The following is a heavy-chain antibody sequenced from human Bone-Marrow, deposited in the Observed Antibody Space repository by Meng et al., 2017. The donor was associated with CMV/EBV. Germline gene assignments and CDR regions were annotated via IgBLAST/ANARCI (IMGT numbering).Heavy chain of an antibody. J-gene: IGHJ3*02. D-gene: IGHD4-23*01. CDR1: GFTFSSYG. V-gene: IGHV3-30*02. Sequence: GGSLRLSCAASGFTFSSYGMHWVRQAPGKGLEWVAFIRYDGSNKYYADSVKGRFTISRDNSKNTLYLQMNSLRAEDTAVYYCAILRGGYGGNLDAFDIWGQGTMVTGSS. CDR2: IRYDGSNK. CDR3: AILRGGYGGNLDAFDI.